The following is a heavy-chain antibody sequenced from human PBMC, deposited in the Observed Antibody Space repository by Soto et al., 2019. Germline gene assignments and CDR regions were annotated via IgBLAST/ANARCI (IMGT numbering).Heavy chain of an antibody. D-gene: IGHD3-10*01. CDR1: GYPFTTYY. CDR2: IDPRSGGT. J-gene: IGHJ4*02. V-gene: IGHV1-2*02. CDR3: ATDDYGIFPY. Sequence: HVQLVQSGTEVKKPGASVRVSCMVSGYPFTTYYIHWVRQAPGQGLEWMGWIDPRSGGTVYGQKFQGRVTMTRDTSSSTVYMDLSGLTSDDTALYYCATDDYGIFPYWGQGSLVTVSS.